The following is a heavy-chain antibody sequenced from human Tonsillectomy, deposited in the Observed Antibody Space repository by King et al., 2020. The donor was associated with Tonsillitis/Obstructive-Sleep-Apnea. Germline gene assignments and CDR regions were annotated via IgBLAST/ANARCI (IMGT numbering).Heavy chain of an antibody. CDR2: ISGSGGST. Sequence: VQLVESGGGLVQPGGSLRLSCAASGFTFSSYAMSWVRQAPGKGLEWVSAISGSGGSTYYADSVKGRFTISRDNSKNTLYLQMNSLRAEDTAVYYCANVGYCSSPSCYPVDYWGQGTLVTVSS. D-gene: IGHD2-2*01. CDR1: GFTFSSYA. V-gene: IGHV3-23*04. J-gene: IGHJ4*02. CDR3: ANVGYCSSPSCYPVDY.